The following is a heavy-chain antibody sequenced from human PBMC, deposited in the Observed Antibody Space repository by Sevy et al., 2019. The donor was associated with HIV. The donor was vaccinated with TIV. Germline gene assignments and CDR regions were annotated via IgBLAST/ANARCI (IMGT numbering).Heavy chain of an antibody. CDR3: ATDPGYSSGWSFSFDY. Sequence: GGSLRLSCAASGFTVSSNYMSWVRQAPGKGLEWVSVLYSAGSTYYADSVKGRFTISRDKSRNTLYLEMNSLRAEDTAVYYCATDPGYSSGWSFSFDYWGQRTLVTVSS. CDR1: GFTVSSNY. D-gene: IGHD6-19*01. V-gene: IGHV3-53*01. CDR2: LYSAGST. J-gene: IGHJ4*02.